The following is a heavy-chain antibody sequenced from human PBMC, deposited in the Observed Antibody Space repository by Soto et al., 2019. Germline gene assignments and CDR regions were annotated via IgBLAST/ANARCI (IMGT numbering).Heavy chain of an antibody. CDR3: AKGRVRYSSSFDYYYGMDV. CDR2: IRGSGGST. Sequence: GGSLRLSCAASGFTFSSYAMSWGRPAPGKGLDVVSAIRGSGGSTYYADSVKGRFAISRDNSKNTLYLQMNSLRAEDTAVYYCAKGRVRYSSSFDYYYGMDVWGQGTTVTVSS. V-gene: IGHV3-23*01. D-gene: IGHD6-13*01. J-gene: IGHJ6*02. CDR1: GFTFSSYA.